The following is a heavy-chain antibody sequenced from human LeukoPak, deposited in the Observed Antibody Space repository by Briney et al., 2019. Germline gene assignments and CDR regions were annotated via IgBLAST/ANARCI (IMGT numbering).Heavy chain of an antibody. CDR1: GGTFSSYA. Sequence: GASVRVSCKASGGTFSSYAISWGRQAPGQGLEGMGGIIPIFGTANYAQKFQGRVTITADESTSTAYTELSSLRSEDTAVYYCASYRVAGTHYFDYWGQGTLVTVSS. V-gene: IGHV1-69*01. CDR2: IIPIFGTA. D-gene: IGHD6-19*01. J-gene: IGHJ4*02. CDR3: ASYRVAGTHYFDY.